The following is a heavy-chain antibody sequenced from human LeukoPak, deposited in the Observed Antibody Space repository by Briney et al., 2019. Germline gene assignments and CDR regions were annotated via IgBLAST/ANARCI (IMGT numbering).Heavy chain of an antibody. V-gene: IGHV4-34*01. D-gene: IGHD6-19*01. J-gene: IGHJ5*02. CDR3: ARYFQWYSSGWGTGTNWFDP. CDR1: GGSFSGYY. CDR2: INHSGST. Sequence: SETLSLTCAVYGGSFSGYYWSWIRQPPGKGLEWIGEINHSGSTNYNPSLKSRVTISVDTSKNQFSLKLSSVAAADTAVYYCARYFQWYSSGWGTGTNWFDPWGQGTRVTVSS.